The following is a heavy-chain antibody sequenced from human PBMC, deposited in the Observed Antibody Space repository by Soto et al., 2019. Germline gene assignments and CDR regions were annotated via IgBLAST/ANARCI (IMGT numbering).Heavy chain of an antibody. CDR1: GFTFSSYN. V-gene: IGHV3-48*01. Sequence: EVQLVESGGGLVQPGGSLRLSCAASGFTFSSYNMNWVRQAPGKGLEWVSYISSSITTIYYADSVKGRFTISRDNAKNSMYLQMNSLRAEDTAVYYCARGWIGIDYWGQGTLVTVSS. J-gene: IGHJ4*02. CDR3: ARGWIGIDY. CDR2: ISSSITTI. D-gene: IGHD5-12*01.